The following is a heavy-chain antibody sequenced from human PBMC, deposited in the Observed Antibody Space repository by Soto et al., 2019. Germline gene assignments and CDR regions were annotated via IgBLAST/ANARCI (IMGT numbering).Heavy chain of an antibody. CDR3: EVRELNPWDFDY. Sequence: QVQLVQSGAEVKKPGSSVKVSCKASGGTFSSYAISWVRQAPGQGLEWLGGIIPIFGTANYAQKFQGRVTITVAESTITAYTELSSLLSEDTAVYYCEVRELNPWDFDYWGQGTLVTVSS. D-gene: IGHD1-1*01. V-gene: IGHV1-69*12. J-gene: IGHJ4*02. CDR2: IIPIFGTA. CDR1: GGTFSSYA.